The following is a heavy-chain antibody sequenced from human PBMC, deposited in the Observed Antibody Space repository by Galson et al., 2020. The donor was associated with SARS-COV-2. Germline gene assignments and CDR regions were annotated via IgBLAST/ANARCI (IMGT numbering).Heavy chain of an antibody. CDR2: ISSSSSYT. D-gene: IGHD1-26*01. Sequence: GESLKISCAASGFTFSSYAMSWVRQAPGKGLEWVSYISSSSSYTNYADSVKGRFTISRDNAKNSLYLQMNSLRAEDTAVYYCARDWGGSYYGNWFDPWGQGTLVTVSS. V-gene: IGHV3-21*05. J-gene: IGHJ5*02. CDR1: GFTFSSYA. CDR3: ARDWGGSYYGNWFDP.